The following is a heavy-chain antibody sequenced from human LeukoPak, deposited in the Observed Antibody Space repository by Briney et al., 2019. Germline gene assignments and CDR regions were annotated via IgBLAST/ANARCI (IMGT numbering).Heavy chain of an antibody. D-gene: IGHD3-22*01. J-gene: IGHJ4*02. V-gene: IGHV3-30*02. CDR1: GFTFSSYG. Sequence: GGSLRLSCAASGFTFSSYGMHWVRQAPGKGLERVAFIRYDGSNKYYADSVKGRFTISRDNSKNTLYLQMNSLRAEDTAVYYCAKGKYYYDSSGSIDYWGQGTLVTVSS. CDR3: AKGKYYYDSSGSIDY. CDR2: IRYDGSNK.